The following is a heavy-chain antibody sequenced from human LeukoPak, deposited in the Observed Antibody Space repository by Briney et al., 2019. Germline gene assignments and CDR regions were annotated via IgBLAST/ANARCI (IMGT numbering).Heavy chain of an antibody. J-gene: IGHJ4*02. D-gene: IGHD3-16*01. Sequence: QPGGSLRLSCAASGLTFSSYAMSWVRQAPGKGLEWISTIGGGGGSTWYTDSVKGRFTISRDSSKNTLYLQMNSLRADDTAVYYCAIGGGLLWMGEFPRFFESGGQGTLVTVSS. CDR2: IGGGGGST. V-gene: IGHV3-23*01. CDR1: GLTFSSYA. CDR3: AIGGGLLWMGEFPRFFES.